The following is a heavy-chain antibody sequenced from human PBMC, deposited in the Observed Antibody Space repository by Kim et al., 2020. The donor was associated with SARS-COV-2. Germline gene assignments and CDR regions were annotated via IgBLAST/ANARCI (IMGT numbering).Heavy chain of an antibody. J-gene: IGHJ3*02. CDR2: IYHSGST. CDR3: ARYYGDYVGAFDI. Sequence: SETLSLTCAVSGGSISSSNWWSWVRQPPGKGLEWIGEIYHSGSTNYNPSLKSRVTISVDKSKNQFSLKLSSVTAADTAVFYCARYYGDYVGAFDIWGQGTMVTVSS. CDR1: GGSISSSNW. D-gene: IGHD4-17*01. V-gene: IGHV4-4*02.